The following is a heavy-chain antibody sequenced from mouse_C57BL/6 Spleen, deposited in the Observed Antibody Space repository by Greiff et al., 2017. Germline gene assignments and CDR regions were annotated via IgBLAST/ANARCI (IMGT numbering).Heavy chain of an antibody. CDR3: TTYYSPY. D-gene: IGHD1-1*01. CDR1: GFNIKDVY. Sequence: EVQLQQPGAELVRPGASVKLSCSASGFNIKDVYMHWVKQRPQQGLEWIGWIDPENGDTEYASKFQGKATITADTSSNTAYLQLSSLTSEDTAVYYCTTYYSPYWGQGTTLTVSS. J-gene: IGHJ2*01. V-gene: IGHV14-4*01. CDR2: IDPENGDT.